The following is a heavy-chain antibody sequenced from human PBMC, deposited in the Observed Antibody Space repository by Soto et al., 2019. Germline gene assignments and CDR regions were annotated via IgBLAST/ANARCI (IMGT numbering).Heavy chain of an antibody. D-gene: IGHD5-12*01. CDR2: IYYSGST. CDR1: GGSISSGGYY. CDR3: ARGSGRLRKPGTSPRPYYFDY. J-gene: IGHJ4*02. Sequence: SETLSLTCTVSGGSISSGGYYWSWIRQHPGKGLEWIGYIYYSGSTYYNPSLKSRVTISVDTSKNQFSLKLSSVTAADTAVYYCARGSGRLRKPGTSPRPYYFDYWGQGTLVTVSS. V-gene: IGHV4-31*03.